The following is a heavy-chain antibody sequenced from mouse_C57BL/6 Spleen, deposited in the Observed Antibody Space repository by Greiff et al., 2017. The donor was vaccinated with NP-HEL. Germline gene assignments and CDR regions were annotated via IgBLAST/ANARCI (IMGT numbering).Heavy chain of an antibody. Sequence: QVQLQQSGAELARPGASVKLSCKASGYTFTSYGISWVKQRPGQGLEWIGEIYPRSGNTYYNEKFKGKATLTADKSSSTAYMELRSLTSEDSAVYFCARSLLRSLFDYWGQGTTLTVSS. V-gene: IGHV1-81*01. CDR3: ARSLLRSLFDY. J-gene: IGHJ2*01. CDR1: GYTFTSYG. D-gene: IGHD1-1*01. CDR2: IYPRSGNT.